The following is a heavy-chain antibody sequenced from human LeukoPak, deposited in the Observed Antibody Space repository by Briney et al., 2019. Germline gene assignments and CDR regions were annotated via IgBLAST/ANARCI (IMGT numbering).Heavy chain of an antibody. V-gene: IGHV3-11*01. CDR1: GFTFSDYY. D-gene: IGHD1-26*01. J-gene: IGHJ4*02. Sequence: GGSLRLSCAASGFTFSDYYMSWIRQAPGKGLEWVSYISSSGSTIYYADSVKGRFTISRDNAKNSLYLQMNSLRAEDTAVYYCASTTIVEAKGGYFDYWGQGTLVTVSS. CDR3: ASTTIVEAKGGYFDY. CDR2: ISSSGSTI.